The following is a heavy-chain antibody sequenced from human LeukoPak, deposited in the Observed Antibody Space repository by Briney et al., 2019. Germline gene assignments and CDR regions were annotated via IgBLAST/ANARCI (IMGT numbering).Heavy chain of an antibody. Sequence: SSETLSLTCTVSGGSISSSSYYWSWIRQPPGKGLEWIGYIYYSGSTNYNPSLKSRVTISVDTSKNQFSLKLSSVTAADTAVYYCARGSSGYDYYYYGMDVWGQGTTVTVSS. CDR2: IYYSGST. CDR1: GGSISSSSYY. V-gene: IGHV4-61*01. D-gene: IGHD5-12*01. CDR3: ARGSSGYDYYYYGMDV. J-gene: IGHJ6*02.